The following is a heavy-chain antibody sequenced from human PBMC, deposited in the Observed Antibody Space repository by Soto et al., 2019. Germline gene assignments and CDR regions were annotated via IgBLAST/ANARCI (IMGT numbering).Heavy chain of an antibody. D-gene: IGHD6-6*01. CDR2: ISWNSGSI. V-gene: IGHV3-9*01. Sequence: PGGSLRLSCAASGFTFDDYAMHWVRQAPGKGLEWVSGISWNSGSIGYADSVKGRFTISRDNAKNSLYLQMNSLRAEDTALYYCAKARIAARPRSEYFQHWGQGTLVTVSS. CDR1: GFTFDDYA. CDR3: AKARIAARPRSEYFQH. J-gene: IGHJ1*01.